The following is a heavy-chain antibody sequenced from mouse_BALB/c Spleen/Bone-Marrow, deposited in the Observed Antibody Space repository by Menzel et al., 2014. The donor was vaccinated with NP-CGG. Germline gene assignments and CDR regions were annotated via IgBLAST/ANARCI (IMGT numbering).Heavy chain of an antibody. D-gene: IGHD1-1*01. V-gene: IGHV1-69*02. CDR2: IYPSDTYT. CDR1: GYFFTSYW. CDR3: TRYGNSHYYAVDY. Sequence: QVQLQQSGAELVRPGASVKLSCRASGYFFTSYWINWVKQRPGQGLEWIGNIYPSDTYTNYNQRFKDKATLTVDKSSSTAYMQLSSPTSEDSAVYYCTRYGNSHYYAVDYWGQGTSVTVSS. J-gene: IGHJ4*01.